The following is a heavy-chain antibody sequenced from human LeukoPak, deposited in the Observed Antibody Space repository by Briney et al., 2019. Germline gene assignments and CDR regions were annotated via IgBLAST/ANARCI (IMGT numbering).Heavy chain of an antibody. CDR1: GYTFISYD. Sequence: ASVKVSCKASGYTFISYDINWVRQATGQGLEWMGWMNPNSGNTGYAQKFQSRVTMTRNTSVSTAYMELSSLRSEDTAVYYCARLEVTAAGTDYWGQGTLVTVSS. J-gene: IGHJ4*02. CDR3: ARLEVTAAGTDY. V-gene: IGHV1-8*01. D-gene: IGHD6-13*01. CDR2: MNPNSGNT.